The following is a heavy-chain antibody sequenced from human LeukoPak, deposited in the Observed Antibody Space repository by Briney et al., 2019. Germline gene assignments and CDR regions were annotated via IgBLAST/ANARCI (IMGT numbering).Heavy chain of an antibody. CDR3: AKESPAQFYYDSSGCADY. J-gene: IGHJ4*02. Sequence: GGSLRLSCAASGFTFDDYAMHWVRQAPGKGLEWVSGISWNSGSIGYADSVKGRFTISRDNAKNSLYLQMNSLRAEDTAVYYCAKESPAQFYYDSSGCADYWGQGTLVTVSS. CDR2: ISWNSGSI. D-gene: IGHD3-22*01. CDR1: GFTFDDYA. V-gene: IGHV3-9*01.